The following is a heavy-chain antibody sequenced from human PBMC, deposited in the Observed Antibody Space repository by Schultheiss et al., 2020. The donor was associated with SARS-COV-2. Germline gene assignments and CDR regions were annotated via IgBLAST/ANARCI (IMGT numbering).Heavy chain of an antibody. D-gene: IGHD5-18*01. Sequence: GGSLRLSCAASGFTFSSYAMHWVRQAPGKGLEWVSGISWNSGSIGYADSVKGRFTISRDNAKNSLYLQMNSLRAEDTAVYYCARWGIDSDTAYPHYYYYGMDVWGQGTTVTVSS. J-gene: IGHJ6*02. CDR2: ISWNSGSI. CDR1: GFTFSSYA. V-gene: IGHV3-9*01. CDR3: ARWGIDSDTAYPHYYYYGMDV.